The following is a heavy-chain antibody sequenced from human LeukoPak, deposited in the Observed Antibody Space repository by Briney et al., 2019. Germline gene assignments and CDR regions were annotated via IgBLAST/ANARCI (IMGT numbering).Heavy chain of an antibody. CDR3: ARTRLNYVTTSGSPTPNYFDY. J-gene: IGHJ4*02. Sequence: WETLSLTCAVYGRCFSGYYWSWIRQPPGKGLEWIGEINHSGSTNCNPSLKGRVTISVDTSKNQFSLKLSSVTAAATAVYYCARTRLNYVTTSGSPTPNYFDYWGQGTLVTVSS. CDR2: INHSGST. D-gene: IGHD3-10*01. V-gene: IGHV4-34*01. CDR1: GRCFSGYY.